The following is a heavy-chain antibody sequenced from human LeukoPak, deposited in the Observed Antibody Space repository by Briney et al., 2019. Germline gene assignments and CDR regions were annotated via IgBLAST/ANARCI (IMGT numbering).Heavy chain of an antibody. Sequence: GGSLRLSCAASGFTFDDYAMHWVRQTPGKGLEWVSLIRWDGGYTEYADSVKGRFTISRDNSRNFLFLQMNSLRAEDTAVYYCARDSRLVGTNFDYWGQGTLVTVSS. CDR2: IRWDGGYT. D-gene: IGHD1-26*01. CDR3: ARDSRLVGTNFDY. CDR1: GFTFDDYA. V-gene: IGHV3-43D*03. J-gene: IGHJ4*02.